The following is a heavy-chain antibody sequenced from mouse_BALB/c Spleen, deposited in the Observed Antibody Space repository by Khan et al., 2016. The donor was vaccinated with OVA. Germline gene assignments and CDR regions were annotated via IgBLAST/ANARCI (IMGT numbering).Heavy chain of an antibody. D-gene: IGHD2-14*01. CDR3: SRAYYRDAVYYVIDY. J-gene: IGHJ4*01. V-gene: IGHV2-6-4*01. CDR2: IWGGGGT. Sequence: VQLQESGPGLVAPSQSLSITCTVSGFSLSRYNIHWVRQPPGKGLEWLGMIWGGGGTDYNSTLKIRLSISKANSKSRVFLKMNSLQTDDTAMYYWSRAYYRDAVYYVIDYWGQGTPVTVSS. CDR1: GFSLSRYN.